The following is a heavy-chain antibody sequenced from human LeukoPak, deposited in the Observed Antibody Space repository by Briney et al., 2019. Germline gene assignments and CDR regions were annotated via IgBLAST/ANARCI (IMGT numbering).Heavy chain of an antibody. CDR3: ARDRQTNWGGAFDI. V-gene: IGHV4-4*07. Sequence: SETLSLTCTVSGGSISSYYWSWIRQPAGKGLEWIGRIYTSGSTNYNPSLKSRVTMSVDTSKNQFSLKLSSVTAADTAVYYCARDRQTNWGGAFDIWGQGTMVTVSS. J-gene: IGHJ3*02. CDR1: GGSISSYY. D-gene: IGHD7-27*01. CDR2: IYTSGST.